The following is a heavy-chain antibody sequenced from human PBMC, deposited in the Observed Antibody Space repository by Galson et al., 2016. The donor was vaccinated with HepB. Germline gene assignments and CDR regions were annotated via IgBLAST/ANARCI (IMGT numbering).Heavy chain of an antibody. V-gene: IGHV1-2*02. CDR1: GYTFSDYY. CDR3: ARVRPGAAAWKPFDP. CDR2: INPNSGNT. J-gene: IGHJ5*02. D-gene: IGHD6-13*01. Sequence: SVKVSCKASGYTFSDYYLHWVRQAPGQGLEWMGWINPNSGNTDSAQKFQGRVTMTRDTSISTAYLELFRLTSDDTAVYFCARVRPGAAAWKPFDPWGQGTLVTFS.